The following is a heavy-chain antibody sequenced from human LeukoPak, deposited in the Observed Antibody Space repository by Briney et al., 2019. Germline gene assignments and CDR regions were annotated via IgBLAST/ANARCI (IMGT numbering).Heavy chain of an antibody. J-gene: IGHJ5*02. CDR2: ISSNGGST. V-gene: IGHV3-64*01. D-gene: IGHD2-21*02. CDR3: AKTRGVVVTAIPGVIWFDP. Sequence: GGSLRLSCAASGFTFSSYAMHWVRQAPGKGLEYVSAISSNGGSTYYANSVKCRFTISRDNSKNTLYLQMNSLRAEDTAVYYCAKTRGVVVTAIPGVIWFDPWGQGTLVTVSS. CDR1: GFTFSSYA.